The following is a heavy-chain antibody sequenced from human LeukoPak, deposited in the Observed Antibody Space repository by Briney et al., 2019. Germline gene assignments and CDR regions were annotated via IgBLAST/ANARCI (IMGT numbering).Heavy chain of an antibody. V-gene: IGHV4-39*01. CDR3: ARQHYDSSGYLYDY. D-gene: IGHD3-22*01. CDR1: GGSISSSSYY. Sequence: PSETLSLTCTVSGGSISSSSYYWGWIRQPPGKGLEWIGSIYYSGSTYYNPSLKSRVTISVDTSKDQFSLKLSSVTAADTAVYYCARQHYDSSGYLYDYWGQGTLVTVSS. J-gene: IGHJ4*02. CDR2: IYYSGST.